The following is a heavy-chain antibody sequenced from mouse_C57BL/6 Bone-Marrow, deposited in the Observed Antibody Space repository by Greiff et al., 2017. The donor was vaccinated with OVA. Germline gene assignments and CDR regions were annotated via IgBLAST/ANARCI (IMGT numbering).Heavy chain of an antibody. CDR1: GFNIKDDY. CDR3: TLITTVPYFDY. Sequence: VQLQQSGAELVRPGASVKLSCTASGFNIKDDYMHWVKQRPEQGLEWIGWIDPENGDTEYASKFQGKATITADTSSNTAYLQLSSLTSEDTAVYYCTLITTVPYFDYWGQGTTLTVSS. D-gene: IGHD1-1*01. J-gene: IGHJ2*01. V-gene: IGHV14-4*01. CDR2: IDPENGDT.